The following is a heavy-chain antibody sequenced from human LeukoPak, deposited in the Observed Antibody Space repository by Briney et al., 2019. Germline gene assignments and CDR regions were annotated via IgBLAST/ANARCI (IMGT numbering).Heavy chain of an antibody. J-gene: IGHJ6*03. CDR3: AGGHSGSSAKILYYYYMDV. CDR1: GGSLSGSRFH. D-gene: IGHD1-26*01. CDR2: LYSGRST. V-gene: IGHV4-39*07. Sequence: SETLSLTCSVSGGSLSGSRFHWGWVRQSPGKGLEWLGSLYSGRSTYQNPSLSSRVTISEDTSKNQFSLKLTSVTAADTAIYYCAGGHSGSSAKILYYYYMDVWGKGTTVTVSS.